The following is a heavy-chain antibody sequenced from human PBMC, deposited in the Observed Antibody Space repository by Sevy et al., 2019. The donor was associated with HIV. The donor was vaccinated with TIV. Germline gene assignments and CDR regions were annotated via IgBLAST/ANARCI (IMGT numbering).Heavy chain of an antibody. CDR2: ISAYNGNT. D-gene: IGHD3-10*01. J-gene: IGHJ3*02. V-gene: IGHV1-18*04. CDR1: GYTFTSYG. Sequence: ASVKVSCKASGYTFTSYGISWVRQAPGQGLEWMGWISAYNGNTNYAQKLQGRVTMTTDTSTSTAYMELRSLRSDDTAAYYCARGYYGSGRANSPMDAFDIWGQGTMVTVSS. CDR3: ARGYYGSGRANSPMDAFDI.